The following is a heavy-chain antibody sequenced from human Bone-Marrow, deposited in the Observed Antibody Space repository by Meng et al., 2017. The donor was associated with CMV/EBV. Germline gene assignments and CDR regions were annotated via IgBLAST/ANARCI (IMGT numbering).Heavy chain of an antibody. CDR2: INQDGGQK. V-gene: IGHV3-7*04. D-gene: IGHD3-3*01. Sequence: GESLKISCAASGLTFSQHWMSWVRRAPGKGLECVATINQDGGQKYYVDSVKGRFTISRDNAKNSLYLQMNSLRAGDTAVYYCARGGIFWSGYWTAGGFDFWGQGALVTVSS. CDR1: GLTFSQHW. CDR3: ARGGIFWSGYWTAGGFDF. J-gene: IGHJ4*02.